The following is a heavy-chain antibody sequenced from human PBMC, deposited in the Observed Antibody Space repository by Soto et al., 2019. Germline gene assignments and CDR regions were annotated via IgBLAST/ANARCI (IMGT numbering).Heavy chain of an antibody. D-gene: IGHD7-27*01. V-gene: IGHV3-23*01. J-gene: IGHJ4*02. CDR1: GFTFSIFA. Sequence: GGSLRLSCAASGFTFSIFAMSWVRQSPGKGLEWVSTISGSGGSTYYADAVKGRFTISRDNSMGTLYLQMRSLRVEDTAIYYCAKEVSLGSTVDLGYWGQGALVTVSS. CDR3: AKEVSLGSTVDLGY. CDR2: ISGSGGST.